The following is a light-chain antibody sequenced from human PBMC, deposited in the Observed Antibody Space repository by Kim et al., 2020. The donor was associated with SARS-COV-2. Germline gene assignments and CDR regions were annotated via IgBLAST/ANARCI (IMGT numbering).Light chain of an antibody. CDR1: KLGDKY. CDR2: QDS. Sequence: SYELTQPPSVSVSPGQTASITCSGEKLGDKYACWYQQKPGQSPVLVIYQDSKRPSGIPERFSGSNSGNTATLTISGTQAMDEADYYCQAWESRTVVVGGG. J-gene: IGLJ2*01. V-gene: IGLV3-1*01. CDR3: QAWESRTVV.